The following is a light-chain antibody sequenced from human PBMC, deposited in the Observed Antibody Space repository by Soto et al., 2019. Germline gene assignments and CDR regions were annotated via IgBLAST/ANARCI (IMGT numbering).Light chain of an antibody. Sequence: DSQMTQSPSSLPASVGARVTITCRASQSVRTYLNWYQQKPGKATKLLIYAASSLQSGVPSRFSGSGSGTDFTLTINSLQPEDFATYYCQQAYSFPITFGQGTKVDI. J-gene: IGKJ1*01. CDR3: QQAYSFPIT. V-gene: IGKV1-39*01. CDR1: QSVRTY. CDR2: AAS.